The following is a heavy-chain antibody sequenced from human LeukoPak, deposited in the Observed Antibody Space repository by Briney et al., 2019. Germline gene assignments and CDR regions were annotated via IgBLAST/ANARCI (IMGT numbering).Heavy chain of an antibody. CDR3: ARGHNYYYGSGSYLDY. CDR2: IYYSGST. D-gene: IGHD3-10*01. Sequence: PSETLSLTCTVSGGSISGNSYYWRWIRQPPGRGLEWIGRIYYSGSTYYNPSLKSRLTISVDTSKNQFSLRLSSVTAADTAVYYCARGHNYYYGSGSYLDYWGQGTLVTVSS. CDR1: GGSISGNSYY. J-gene: IGHJ4*02. V-gene: IGHV4-39*07.